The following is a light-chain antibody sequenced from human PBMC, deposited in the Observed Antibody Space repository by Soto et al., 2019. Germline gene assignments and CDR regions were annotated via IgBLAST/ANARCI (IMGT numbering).Light chain of an antibody. CDR3: QTWGTAIHDVV. J-gene: IGLJ2*01. Sequence: QPVLTQSPSASASLGASVKLTCTLSSGHNTYAIAWHQQQPEKGPRYLMKLNSDGSHNKGDGIPDRFSGSSSGADRYLTISSLQSDDEADYYCQTWGTAIHDVVFGGGTKLTVL. CDR1: SGHNTYA. V-gene: IGLV4-69*01. CDR2: LNSDGSH.